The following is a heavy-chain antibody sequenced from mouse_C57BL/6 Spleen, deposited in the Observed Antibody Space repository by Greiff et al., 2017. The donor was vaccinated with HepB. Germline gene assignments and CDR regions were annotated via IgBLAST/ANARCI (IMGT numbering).Heavy chain of an antibody. Sequence: QVQLKESGAELVRPGTSVKVSCKASGYAFTNYLIEWVKQRPGQGLEWIGVINPGSGGTNYNEKFKGKATLTADKSSSTAYMQLSSLTSEDSAVYFCARFGGSNPYAMDYWGQGTSVTVSS. D-gene: IGHD2-5*01. J-gene: IGHJ4*01. CDR1: GYAFTNYL. CDR3: ARFGGSNPYAMDY. V-gene: IGHV1-54*01. CDR2: INPGSGGT.